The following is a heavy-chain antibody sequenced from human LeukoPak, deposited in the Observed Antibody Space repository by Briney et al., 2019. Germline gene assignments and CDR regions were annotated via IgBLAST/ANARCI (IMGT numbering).Heavy chain of an antibody. CDR2: IKSKTDGGTT. D-gene: IGHD3-9*01. J-gene: IGHJ3*02. CDR1: GFTFSNAW. Sequence: GGSLRLSCAASGFTFSNAWMSWVRQAPGKGLEWVGRIKSKTDGGTTDYAAPVKGRFTISRDDSKNTLYLQMNSLKTEDTAVYYCTTDADPYDILTGSSPSPAFDIWGQGTMVTVSS. CDR3: TTDADPYDILTGSSPSPAFDI. V-gene: IGHV3-15*01.